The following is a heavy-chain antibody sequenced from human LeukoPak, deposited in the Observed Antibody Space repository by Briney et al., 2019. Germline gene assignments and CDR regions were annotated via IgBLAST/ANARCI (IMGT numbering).Heavy chain of an antibody. CDR2: MNPSGGST. D-gene: IGHD5-12*01. CDR3: ARVLGAYSDYEGLKY. CDR1: GYTLTSYY. Sequence: ASVKDSCKASGYTLTSYYLHWVRQAPGQGLEWMGIMNPSGGSTNYAQKFHGRVMMTRDTSTSTVYMELSSLRSEDTAVYYCARVLGAYSDYEGLKYWGQGTLVTVSS. J-gene: IGHJ4*02. V-gene: IGHV1-46*01.